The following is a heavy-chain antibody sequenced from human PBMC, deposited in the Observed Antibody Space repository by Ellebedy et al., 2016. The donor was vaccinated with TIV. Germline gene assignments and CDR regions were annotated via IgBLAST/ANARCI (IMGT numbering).Heavy chain of an antibody. CDR2: IKEDGSVQ. J-gene: IGHJ4*02. CDR1: GLIFSNNW. CDR3: VSQGAWEPD. D-gene: IGHD1-26*01. V-gene: IGHV3-7*01. Sequence: GESLKISCEASGLIFSNNWMSWVRQAPGKGLEWVANIKEDGSVQDYVDSVRGRFTISRDNAKKSVYLEMNSLRVEDTAVYYCVSQGAWEPDWGQGTLVTVAS.